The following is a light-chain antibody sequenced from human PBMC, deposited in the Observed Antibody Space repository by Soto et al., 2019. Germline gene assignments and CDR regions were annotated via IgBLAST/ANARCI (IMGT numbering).Light chain of an antibody. J-gene: IGKJ1*01. V-gene: IGKV3-15*01. CDR2: DAS. CDR1: QSVTSN. Sequence: EIVMTQSPATLSVSPGEGATLSCRASQSVTSNFAWYQQKPGQAPRLLIYDASTRATGIPARFSGSGSGTEFTLTISSLQSEDFAVYYCQQYNNWPPWTFGRGTKVDI. CDR3: QQYNNWPPWT.